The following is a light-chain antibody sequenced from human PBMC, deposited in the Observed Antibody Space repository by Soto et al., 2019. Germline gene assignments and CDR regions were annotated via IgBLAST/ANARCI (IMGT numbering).Light chain of an antibody. J-gene: IGKJ1*01. CDR1: QSVSSN. Sequence: ETVMTQSPVTLSVSPGETVTLSCRASQSVSSNLAWYQQRPGQAPRLLIFGASTRATGIPARFSGSGSGTEFTLTISSLQCEDFAVYFCQQYNNWLTFGQGTKVEVK. CDR2: GAS. V-gene: IGKV3-15*01. CDR3: QQYNNWLT.